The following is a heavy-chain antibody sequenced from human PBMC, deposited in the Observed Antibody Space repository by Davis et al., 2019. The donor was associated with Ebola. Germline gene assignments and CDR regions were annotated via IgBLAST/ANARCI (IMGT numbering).Heavy chain of an antibody. CDR2: IFSGGRT. D-gene: IGHD1-26*01. Sequence: GGSLSLSCAASGFTVSTNYISWVRQAPGKGREWVSSIFSGGRTFYADSVKGRFTISRDNSKNTLYLQMNSLRAEDTAVYYCAREGSSYSGSYQYYYYGMDVWGQGTTVTVSS. V-gene: IGHV3-66*01. CDR1: GFTVSTNY. CDR3: AREGSSYSGSYQYYYYGMDV. J-gene: IGHJ6*02.